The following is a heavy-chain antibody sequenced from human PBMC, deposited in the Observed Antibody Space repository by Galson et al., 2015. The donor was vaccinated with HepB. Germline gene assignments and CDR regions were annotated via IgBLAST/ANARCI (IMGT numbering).Heavy chain of an antibody. D-gene: IGHD3-22*01. J-gene: IGHJ5*02. CDR1: GGTFSSYA. CDR3: AATERVTYYYDSSGYTPMGDWFDP. Sequence: SVKVSCKASGGTFSSYAISWVRQAPGQGLEWMGGIIPIFGTANYAQKFQGRVTITADESTSTAYMELSSLRSEDTAVYYCAATERVTYYYDSSGYTPMGDWFDPWGQGTLVTVSS. V-gene: IGHV1-69*13. CDR2: IIPIFGTA.